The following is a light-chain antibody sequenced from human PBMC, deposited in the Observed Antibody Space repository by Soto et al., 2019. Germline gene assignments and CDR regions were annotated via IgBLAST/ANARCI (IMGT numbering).Light chain of an antibody. CDR2: GAS. CDR1: QSLSSNY. CDR3: QQYGSSPP. J-gene: IGKJ4*01. V-gene: IGKV3-20*01. Sequence: EVVLTQSPGTLSLSPGERATLSCRASQSLSSNYVAWYQQKPGQSPRLLIYGASRRATGIPDRFSGSGSGTDFTLTLSRLEPEDFAVYYCQQYGSSPPFGGGTKVDIK.